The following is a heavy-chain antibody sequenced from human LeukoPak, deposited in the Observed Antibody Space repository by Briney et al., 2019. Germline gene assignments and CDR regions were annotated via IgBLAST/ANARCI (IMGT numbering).Heavy chain of an antibody. J-gene: IGHJ4*02. Sequence: ASVKVSCKASGYTFTNYAMNWVRQAPGQGLEWMGRISGYNGKANYAQKFQGRVTMTTDTSTSTAYMELNSLRSDDTAVYYCAREGREQRGAFDYWGQGTLVTVSS. CDR1: GYTFTNYA. V-gene: IGHV1-18*01. CDR2: ISGYNGKA. CDR3: AREGREQRGAFDY. D-gene: IGHD1-26*01.